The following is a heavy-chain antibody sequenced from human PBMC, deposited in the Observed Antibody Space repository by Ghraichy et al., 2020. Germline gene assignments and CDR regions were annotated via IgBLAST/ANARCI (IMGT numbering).Heavy chain of an antibody. J-gene: IGHJ4*02. CDR2: ISYDGNNK. V-gene: IGHV3-30*03. D-gene: IGHD4-17*01. CDR3: ASEKIPRAYGEGFDY. Sequence: LSLTCAASGFIFSSYGMHWVRQAPGKGLAWVAVISYDGNNKYYADSVKGRFTISRDNSKNTLYLQMNSLRAEDTAVYYCASEKIPRAYGEGFDYWGQGTLVTVSS. CDR1: GFIFSSYG.